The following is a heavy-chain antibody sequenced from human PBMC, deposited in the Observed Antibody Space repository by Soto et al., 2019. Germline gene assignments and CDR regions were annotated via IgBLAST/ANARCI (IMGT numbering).Heavy chain of an antibody. J-gene: IGHJ6*02. CDR2: IKSKTDGGTT. Sequence: EVQLVESGGGLVKPGGSLRLSCAASGFTFSNAWMNWVRQAPGKGLEWVGRIKSKTDGGTTDYAAPVKGRFTISRDDSKNTLYLQMNSLKTEDTAVYYCTTALLYSSSEKVSYYYYSGMDVWGQGTTVTVSS. CDR1: GFTFSNAW. CDR3: TTALLYSSSEKVSYYYYSGMDV. V-gene: IGHV3-15*07. D-gene: IGHD6-13*01.